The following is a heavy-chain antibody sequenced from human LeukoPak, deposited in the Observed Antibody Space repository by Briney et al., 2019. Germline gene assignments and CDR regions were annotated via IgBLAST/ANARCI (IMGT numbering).Heavy chain of an antibody. CDR3: ARDLHYYGAMDV. CDR1: GFTFSAYA. J-gene: IGHJ6*02. Sequence: PGGSLRLSCEASGFTFSAYAMTWVRQAPGQGLEWVSSIGSDNEPHYSECVNGRFDISRDNSKSMLFVQLNSLRAEDSDLYNCARDLHYYGAMDVWGQGTTVTVSS. CDR2: IGSDNEP. V-gene: IGHV3-23*01. D-gene: IGHD3-10*01.